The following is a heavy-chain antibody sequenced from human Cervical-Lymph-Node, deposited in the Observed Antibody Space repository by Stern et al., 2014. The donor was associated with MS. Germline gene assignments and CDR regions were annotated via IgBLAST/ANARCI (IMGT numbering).Heavy chain of an antibody. V-gene: IGHV3-13*01. CDR3: ARDRDSSGWYDY. J-gene: IGHJ4*02. Sequence: EMQLVESGGGLVQPGGSLRLSCAASGFTFSSYDMHWVRQATGKGLEWVSAIGTAGDTYYPGSVKGRFTISRENAKNSLYLQMNSLRAGDTAVYYCARDRDSSGWYDYWGQGTLVTVSS. D-gene: IGHD6-19*01. CDR1: GFTFSSYD. CDR2: IGTAGDT.